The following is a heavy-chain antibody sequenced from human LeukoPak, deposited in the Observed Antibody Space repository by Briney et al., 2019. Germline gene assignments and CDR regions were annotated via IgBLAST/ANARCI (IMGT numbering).Heavy chain of an antibody. Sequence: GGSLRLSCAASGFTFSSYEMNWVRQAPGKGLEWVSYISSSGSTIYYADSVKGRFTISRDNAKNSLYLQMNSLRAEDTAVYYCARTEWELLTGPFDYWGQGTLVTVSS. CDR3: ARTEWELLTGPFDY. J-gene: IGHJ4*02. V-gene: IGHV3-48*03. CDR1: GFTFSSYE. CDR2: ISSSGSTI. D-gene: IGHD1-26*01.